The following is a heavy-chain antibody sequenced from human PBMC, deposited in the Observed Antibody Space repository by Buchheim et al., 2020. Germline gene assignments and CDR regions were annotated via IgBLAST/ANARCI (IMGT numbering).Heavy chain of an antibody. V-gene: IGHV4-34*01. CDR1: GGSFSGYY. D-gene: IGHD4-17*01. CDR3: ARTTGYYYYYYMDV. Sequence: QVQLQQWGAGLLKPSETLSLTCAVYGGSFSGYYWSWIRQPPGKGLEWIGEINHSGSTNYNPSLKSRVTISVDTSKNQFSLKLISVTAADTAVYYCARTTGYYYYYYMDVWGKGTT. J-gene: IGHJ6*03. CDR2: INHSGST.